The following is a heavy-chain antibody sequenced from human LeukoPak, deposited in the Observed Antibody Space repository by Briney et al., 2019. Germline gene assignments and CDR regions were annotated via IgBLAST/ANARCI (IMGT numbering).Heavy chain of an antibody. CDR1: GGSFSGYY. D-gene: IGHD2-2*01. CDR3: ARGRDVVVPAETYKWFDP. J-gene: IGHJ5*02. V-gene: IGHV4-34*01. Sequence: SETLSLTCAVYGGSFSGYYWSWIRQPPGKGLEWIGEINHSGSTNYNPSLKSRVTISVDTSKNQFSLKLSSVTAADTAVYYCARGRDVVVPAETYKWFDPWGQGTLVTVSS. CDR2: INHSGST.